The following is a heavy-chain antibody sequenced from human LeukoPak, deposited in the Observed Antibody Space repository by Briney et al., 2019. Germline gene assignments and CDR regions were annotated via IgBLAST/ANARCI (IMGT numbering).Heavy chain of an antibody. J-gene: IGHJ4*02. Sequence: GGSLRLSCAASGFTFSNAWMSWVRQAPGKGLVWVSRIDSDGSSTNCADSVKGRFTISRDNAKNTLYLQMSSLRAEDTAVYYCARTLPTYYYGSGSYYHFDYWGQGTLVTVSS. CDR1: GFTFSNAW. V-gene: IGHV3-74*01. CDR3: ARTLPTYYYGSGSYYHFDY. CDR2: IDSDGSST. D-gene: IGHD3-10*01.